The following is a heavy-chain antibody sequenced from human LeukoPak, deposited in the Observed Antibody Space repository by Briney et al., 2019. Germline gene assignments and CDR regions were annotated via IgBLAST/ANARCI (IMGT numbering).Heavy chain of an antibody. J-gene: IGHJ4*02. Sequence: SETRSLTCSVSGGSIISSNYYWGWIRQPPGKGLEWIGSIYQSGSGSSYYNPSLKSRVTISGDTSKNQFSLRLSSVTAADTAVYYCVSTLRFLPYRRFDYWGQGTLVTVPS. CDR2: IYQSGSGSS. CDR3: VSTLRFLPYRRFDY. D-gene: IGHD3-3*01. CDR1: GGSIISSNYY. V-gene: IGHV4-39*01.